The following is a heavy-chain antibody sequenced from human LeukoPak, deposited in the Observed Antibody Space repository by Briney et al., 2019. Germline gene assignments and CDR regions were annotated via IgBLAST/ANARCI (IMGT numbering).Heavy chain of an antibody. CDR2: INWNGGST. Sequence: GGSLRLSCAASGFTFDDYGMSWVRQAPGKGLEWVSGINWNGGSTGYADSVKGRFTISRDNAKNSLYLQMNSLRAEDTALYYCARDSTRGRVGILTGYYRGSKGGFDPWGQGTLVTVSS. CDR1: GFTFDDYG. V-gene: IGHV3-20*04. CDR3: ARDSTRGRVGILTGYYRGSKGGFDP. J-gene: IGHJ5*02. D-gene: IGHD3-9*01.